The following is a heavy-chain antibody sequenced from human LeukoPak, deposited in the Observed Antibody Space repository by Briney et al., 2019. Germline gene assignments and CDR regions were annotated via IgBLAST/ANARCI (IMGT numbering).Heavy chain of an antibody. CDR3: AGERGEEYSSGWYKRNYFDN. CDR1: GGSISSSNW. CDR2: IYHSGST. J-gene: IGHJ4*02. D-gene: IGHD6-19*01. Sequence: SGTLSLTCAVSGGSISSSNWWSWVRQPPGKGLEWIGEIYHSGSTNYNPSLKSRVTISADMSKNQFSLKLTSVTGADTAVYYCAGERGEEYSSGWYKRNYFDNWGQGIRVTVSS. V-gene: IGHV4-4*02.